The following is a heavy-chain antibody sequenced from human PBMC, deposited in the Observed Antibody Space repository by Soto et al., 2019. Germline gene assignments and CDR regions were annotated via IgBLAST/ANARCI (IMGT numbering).Heavy chain of an antibody. CDR3: AGWYGDYISY. J-gene: IGHJ4*02. Sequence: QLQLQESGPGLVKPSETLSLTCTVSGGSISSSYYYWGWIRQPPGKGLEWIGSIYYSGSTYYNPTVKSRVTISVDTSKNQFSLKLSSGTAADTAVYYGAGWYGDYISYWGQGTLVTVSS. CDR2: IYYSGST. CDR1: GGSISSSYYY. V-gene: IGHV4-39*01. D-gene: IGHD4-17*01.